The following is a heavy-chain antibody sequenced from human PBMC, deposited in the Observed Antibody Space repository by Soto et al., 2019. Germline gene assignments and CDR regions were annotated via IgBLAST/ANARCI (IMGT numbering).Heavy chain of an antibody. J-gene: IGHJ4*02. Sequence: SETLSLTCTVSGGSISSSSYYWGWIRQPPGKGLEWIGSIYYSGSTYYNPSLKSRVTISVDTSKNQFSLKLSSVTAADTAVYYCARERAVWGSVAVAGFGYWGQGTLVTVSS. CDR2: IYYSGST. V-gene: IGHV4-39*02. CDR1: GGSISSSSYY. CDR3: ARERAVWGSVAVAGFGY. D-gene: IGHD6-19*01.